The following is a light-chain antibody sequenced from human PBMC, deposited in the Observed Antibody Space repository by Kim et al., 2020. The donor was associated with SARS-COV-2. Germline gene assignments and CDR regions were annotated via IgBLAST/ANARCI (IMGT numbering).Light chain of an antibody. Sequence: RATINCKSRQSVLYRSNNQNYLAWYQQKPGQPPKLLIYWASTRQYGVPDRFSGSGSGTDFTLAISSLQAEDVAVYYCQQYYTTPYTFGQGTKLEI. CDR2: WAS. CDR3: QQYYTTPYT. CDR1: QSVLYRSNNQNY. J-gene: IGKJ2*01. V-gene: IGKV4-1*01.